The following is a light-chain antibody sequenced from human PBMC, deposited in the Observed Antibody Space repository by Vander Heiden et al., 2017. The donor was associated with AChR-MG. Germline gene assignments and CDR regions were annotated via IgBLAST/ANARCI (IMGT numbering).Light chain of an antibody. Sequence: SSVLTQPPSVSVAPAKTARLTCGGDNLGSNSVHWYQQKAGQAPVLVIFYDSDRPSGIPERFSGSSSGNTATLTISRVEAGDEADYYCQVWDRSTRHYVFGTGTRVTVL. J-gene: IGLJ1*01. CDR2: YDS. CDR3: QVWDRSTRHYV. CDR1: NLGSNS. V-gene: IGLV3-21*04.